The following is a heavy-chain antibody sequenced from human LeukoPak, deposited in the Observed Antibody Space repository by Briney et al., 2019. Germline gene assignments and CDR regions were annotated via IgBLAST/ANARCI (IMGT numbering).Heavy chain of an antibody. CDR3: ARWVGGYYSYYYYMDV. D-gene: IGHD3-3*01. Sequence: SETLSLTCAVYGGSFSGYYWSWIRQPPGKGLEWIGEINHSGSTNYNPSLKSRVTISVDTSKNQFSLKLSSVTAADTAVYYCARWVGGYYSYYYYMDVWGKGTTVTISS. V-gene: IGHV4-34*01. CDR2: INHSGST. CDR1: GGSFSGYY. J-gene: IGHJ6*03.